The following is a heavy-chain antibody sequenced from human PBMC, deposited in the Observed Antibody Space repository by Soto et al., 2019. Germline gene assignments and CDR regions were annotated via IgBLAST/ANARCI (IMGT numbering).Heavy chain of an antibody. CDR3: ARARGPYDGFFDF. CDR2: TYYRSKWFN. CDR1: GDSVSSDSVS. Sequence: KQSQTLSLTCAISGDSVSSDSVSWNWIRQSPSRGLEWLGRTYYRSKWFNDYAVSVKSRITINPDTSRDQFSLQLNSVTPEDTAVYYCARARGPYDGFFDFWGQGTLVTVSS. D-gene: IGHD3-10*01. J-gene: IGHJ4*02. V-gene: IGHV6-1*01.